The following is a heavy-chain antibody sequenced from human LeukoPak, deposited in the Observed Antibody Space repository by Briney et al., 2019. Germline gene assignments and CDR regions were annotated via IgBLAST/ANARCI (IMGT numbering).Heavy chain of an antibody. D-gene: IGHD1-26*01. CDR2: TYYRSKWYN. J-gene: IGHJ6*02. CDR3: ARDRRIVGATAPYYYYYYGMDV. CDR1: GDSVSSNSAA. Sequence: SQTPSLTCAISGDSVSSNSAAWNWIRQSPSRGLEWLGSTYYRSKWYNDYAVSVKSRITINPDTSKNQFSLQLNSVTPEDTAVYYCARDRRIVGATAPYYYYYYGMDVWGQGTTVTVSS. V-gene: IGHV6-1*01.